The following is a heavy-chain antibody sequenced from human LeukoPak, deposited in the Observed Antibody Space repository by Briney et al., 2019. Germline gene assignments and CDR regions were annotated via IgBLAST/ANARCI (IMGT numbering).Heavy chain of an antibody. CDR1: GGSFSGYY. CDR3: ARAIRLLSRLDAFDI. Sequence: SETLSLTCAVYGGSFSGYYWSWIRQPPGKGLEWIGEINHSGSTNYNPSLKSRVTISVDTSKNQFSLKLSSVTAADTAVYYCARAIRLLSRLDAFDIWGQGTMVTVSS. V-gene: IGHV4-34*01. D-gene: IGHD2-2*01. J-gene: IGHJ3*02. CDR2: INHSGST.